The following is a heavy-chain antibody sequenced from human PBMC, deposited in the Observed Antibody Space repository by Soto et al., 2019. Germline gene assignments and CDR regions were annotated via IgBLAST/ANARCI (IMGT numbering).Heavy chain of an antibody. J-gene: IGHJ6*02. CDR2: SYHSGST. CDR3: HALGPLTTAGNGEYYYYGMDV. Sequence: SETLSLTCAVSGGYISSGGYSCSWIRQPPWKGLEWIGYSYHSGSTHYNPSLKSRVTRSEDRSKNQFCLKLSSVTAADTAVYYCHALGPLTTAGNGEYYYYGMDVWGQGTTVTVSS. CDR1: GGYISSGGYS. D-gene: IGHD1-1*01. V-gene: IGHV4-30-2*01.